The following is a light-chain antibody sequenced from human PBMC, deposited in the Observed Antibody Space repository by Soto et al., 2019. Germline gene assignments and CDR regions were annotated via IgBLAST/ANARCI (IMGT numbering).Light chain of an antibody. J-gene: IGKJ1*01. CDR3: QQYYSSLT. CDR1: QSISTNF. CDR2: GAS. V-gene: IGKV3-20*01. Sequence: EIVLTQSPGFLSLSPGERATLSCRASQSISTNFFAWSQQKPGQAPRLLIYGASRRATGIPDRFTSSGSGTDFTLTISRLEPEDFAVYFCQQYYSSLTFGLGTKVEIK.